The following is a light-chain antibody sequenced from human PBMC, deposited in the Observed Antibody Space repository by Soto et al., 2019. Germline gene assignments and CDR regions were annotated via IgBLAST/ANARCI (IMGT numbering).Light chain of an antibody. CDR1: SSDVGGYNY. CDR2: DVS. J-gene: IGLJ2*01. V-gene: IGLV2-14*01. CDR3: SSYTSSPVV. Sequence: QSALTQPASVSGSPGQSITISCTGTSSDVGGYNYVSWYQQHPGKAPKLMIYDVSNRPSGVSNRFSGSKSGNTASLTISGLEAEDEAYYYCSSYTSSPVVFGGGTKVTVL.